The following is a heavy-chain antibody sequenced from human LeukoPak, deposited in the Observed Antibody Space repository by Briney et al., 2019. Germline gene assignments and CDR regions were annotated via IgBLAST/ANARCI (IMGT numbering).Heavy chain of an antibody. CDR3: ARDSRDRGSGSYYHAYYYYYMDV. V-gene: IGHV1-46*01. Sequence: ASVKVSCKASGYTFTGYYMHWVRQAPGQGLEWMGIINPSGGSTSYAQKFQGRVTMTWDTSTSTVYMELSSLRSEDTAVYYCARDSRDRGSGSYYHAYYYYYMDVWGKGTTVTISS. J-gene: IGHJ6*03. CDR2: INPSGGST. D-gene: IGHD3-10*01. CDR1: GYTFTGYY.